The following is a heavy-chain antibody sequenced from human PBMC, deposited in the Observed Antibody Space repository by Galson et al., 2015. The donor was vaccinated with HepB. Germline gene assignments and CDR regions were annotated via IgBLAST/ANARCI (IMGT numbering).Heavy chain of an antibody. Sequence: SLRLSCAASGFTFSSYAMSWVRQAPGKGLEWVSAISGSGGSTYYADSVKGRFTISRDNSKNTLYLQMNSLRAEDTAVYYRAKNSSGSMESYYYYYMDVWGKGTTVTVSS. CDR3: AKNSSGSMESYYYYYMDV. CDR1: GFTFSSYA. CDR2: ISGSGGST. V-gene: IGHV3-23*01. J-gene: IGHJ6*03. D-gene: IGHD3-3*01.